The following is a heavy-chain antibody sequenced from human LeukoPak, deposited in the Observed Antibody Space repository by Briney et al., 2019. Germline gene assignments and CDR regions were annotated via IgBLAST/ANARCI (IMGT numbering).Heavy chain of an antibody. D-gene: IGHD5-18*01. Sequence: PGGSLRLSCAASGFTFSSYSMNWVRQAPGKGLEWVSSISSSSYIYYADSVKGRFTISRDNAKNSLYLQMNSLRAEDTAVYYCASGLDTAMVTGVDYWGQGTLVTVSS. CDR3: ASGLDTAMVTGVDY. CDR2: ISSSSYI. CDR1: GFTFSSYS. V-gene: IGHV3-21*01. J-gene: IGHJ4*02.